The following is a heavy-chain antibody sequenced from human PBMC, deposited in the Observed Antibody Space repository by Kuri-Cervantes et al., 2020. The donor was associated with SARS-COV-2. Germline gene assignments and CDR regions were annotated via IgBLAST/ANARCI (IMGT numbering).Heavy chain of an antibody. CDR3: AKESLLPSPGFGVVITEGGFDY. CDR2: INPSGGST. D-gene: IGHD3-3*01. CDR1: GYTFTSYY. Sequence: ASVKVSCKASGYTFTSYYMHWVRQAPGQGLEWMGIINPSGGSTSYAQKFQGRVTMTRDTSTSTVSMHLTSLRSDDTAVYYCAKESLLPSPGFGVVITEGGFDYWGQGTLVTVSS. V-gene: IGHV1-46*01. J-gene: IGHJ4*02.